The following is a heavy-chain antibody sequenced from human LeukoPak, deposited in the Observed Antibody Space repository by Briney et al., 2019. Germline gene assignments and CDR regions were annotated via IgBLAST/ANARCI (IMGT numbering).Heavy chain of an antibody. CDR1: GFSVSSNY. D-gene: IGHD6-19*01. J-gene: IGHJ4*02. CDR3: AGVSLSSRDYFDF. CDR2: IHSGGNT. Sequence: GGSLRLSCAASGFSVSSNYMSWVRQVPGTGLEWLSIIHSGGNTYYADSVKGRFTISRDNSQNTLFLQMNSLRVEDTAVYSCAGVSLSSRDYFDFWGQGTLVTVSS. V-gene: IGHV3-53*01.